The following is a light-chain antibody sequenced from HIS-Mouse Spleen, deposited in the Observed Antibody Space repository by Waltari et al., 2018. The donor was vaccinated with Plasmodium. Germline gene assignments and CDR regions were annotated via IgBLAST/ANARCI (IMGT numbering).Light chain of an antibody. V-gene: IGLV2-14*03. J-gene: IGLJ2*01. CDR1: SSDVGGYNY. CDR3: SSYTSSSTVV. Sequence: QSALTPPASVSGSPGQSITISCTGTSSDVGGYNYVSWYQQHPGKAPKLMIYDVSNRPSVVSNRVSGSKSGNTASLTISGLQAEDEADYYCSSYTSSSTVVFGGGTKLTVL. CDR2: DVS.